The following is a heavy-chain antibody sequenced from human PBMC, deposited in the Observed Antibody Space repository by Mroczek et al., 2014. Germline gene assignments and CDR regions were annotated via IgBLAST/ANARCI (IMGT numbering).Heavy chain of an antibody. D-gene: IGHD6-13*01. CDR1: GGSFSGYY. J-gene: IGHJ4*02. CDR2: INHSGST. CDR3: ARARGYMKGGYFDY. Sequence: QVQLQESGAGLLKPSETLSLTCAVYGGSFSGYYWSWIRQPPGKGLEWIGEINHSGSTNYNPSLKSRVTISVDTSKNQFSLKLSSVTAADTAVYYCARARGYMKGGYFDYWGQGTLVTVSS. V-gene: IGHV4-34*01.